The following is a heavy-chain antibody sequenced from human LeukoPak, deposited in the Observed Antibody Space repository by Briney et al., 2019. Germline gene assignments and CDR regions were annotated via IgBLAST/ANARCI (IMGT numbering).Heavy chain of an antibody. V-gene: IGHV1-46*01. CDR1: GYTFTSNY. J-gene: IGHJ5*02. Sequence: VASVKVPCKAFGYTFTSNYMHWVRQAPGQGPEWMGVISPSGGSTTYAQKFQGRVTLTRDMSTSTDYLELSSLRSEDTAVYYCAGDNSVRDEAWWFNPWGQGTLVTVSS. CDR3: AGDNSVRDEAWWFNP. CDR2: ISPSGGST. D-gene: IGHD5-24*01.